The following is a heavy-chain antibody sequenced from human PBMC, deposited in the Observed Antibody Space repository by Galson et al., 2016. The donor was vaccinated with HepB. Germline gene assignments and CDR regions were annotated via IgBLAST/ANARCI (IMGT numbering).Heavy chain of an antibody. J-gene: IGHJ5*02. V-gene: IGHV4-31*03. CDR2: IFYTGST. D-gene: IGHD1-26*01. CDR3: ARATAGAPNWFGP. Sequence: TLSLTCTVSGGSIGSGGYFWTWIRQHPGKGLEWIGNIFYTGSTYYNTALKSRVTMSVDTSKNQFSLKLSSVTAADTAVYYCARATAGAPNWFGPWGRGSRVTVSS. CDR1: GGSIGSGGYF.